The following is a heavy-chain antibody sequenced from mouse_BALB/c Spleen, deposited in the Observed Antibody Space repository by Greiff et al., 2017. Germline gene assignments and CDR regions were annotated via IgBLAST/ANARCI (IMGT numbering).Heavy chain of an antibody. CDR3: ARSGDYAMDY. J-gene: IGHJ4*01. CDR2: ISSGSSTI. CDR1: GFTFSSFG. Sequence: EVKLQESGGGLVQPGGSRKLSCAASGFTFSSFGMHWVRQAPEKGLEWVAYISSGSSTIYYADTVKGRFTISRDNPKNTLFLQMTSLRSEDTAMYYCARSGDYAMDYWGQGTSVTVSA. D-gene: IGHD3-1*01. V-gene: IGHV5-17*02.